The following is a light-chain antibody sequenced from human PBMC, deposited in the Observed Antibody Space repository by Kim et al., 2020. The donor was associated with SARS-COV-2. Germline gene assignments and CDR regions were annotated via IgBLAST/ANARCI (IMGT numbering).Light chain of an antibody. CDR3: LQHNTYPIT. V-gene: IGKV1-17*01. CDR2: GAF. Sequence: SVGDRVTITCRVSQDIRNELGWYQQNPGRAPKRRIYGAFSLQSGVPSRFSGSGSGTEFTLTISSLQPEDVATYFCLQHNTYPITFGQGTRLEI. J-gene: IGKJ5*01. CDR1: QDIRNE.